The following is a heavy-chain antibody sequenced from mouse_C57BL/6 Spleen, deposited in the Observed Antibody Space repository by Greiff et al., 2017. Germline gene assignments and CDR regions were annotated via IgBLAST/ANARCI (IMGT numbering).Heavy chain of an antibody. Sequence: QVQLQQPGAELVRPGSSVKLSCKASGYTFTSYWMHWVKQRPIQGLEWIGNIDPSDSETHYNQKFKDKATLTVDKSSSTAYMQLSSLTSEDSAVXYCARNYYGSSWFAYWGQGTLVTVSA. CDR2: IDPSDSET. V-gene: IGHV1-52*01. D-gene: IGHD1-1*01. J-gene: IGHJ3*01. CDR1: GYTFTSYW. CDR3: ARNYYGSSWFAY.